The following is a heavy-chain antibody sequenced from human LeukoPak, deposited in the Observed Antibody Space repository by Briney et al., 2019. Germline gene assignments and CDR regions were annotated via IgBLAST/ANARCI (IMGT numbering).Heavy chain of an antibody. Sequence: SETLPLTCTVSGGSISSHYWSWIRQPPGKGLEWIGYIYYSGSTNYNPPLKSRVTISVDTSKNQFSLKLSSVTAADTAVYYCARNGQQLVRGLYYYYYYYMDVWGKGTTVTVSS. V-gene: IGHV4-59*11. CDR3: ARNGQQLVRGLYYYYYYYMDV. CDR2: IYYSGST. J-gene: IGHJ6*03. D-gene: IGHD6-13*01. CDR1: GGSISSHY.